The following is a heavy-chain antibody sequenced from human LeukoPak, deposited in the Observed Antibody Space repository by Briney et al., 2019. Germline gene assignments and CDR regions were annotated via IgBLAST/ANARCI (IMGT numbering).Heavy chain of an antibody. D-gene: IGHD2-15*01. V-gene: IGHV4-31*02. J-gene: IGHJ5*02. CDR2: IYYSGST. CDR1: GGSISSGGYY. Sequence: SETLSLTCTVSGGSISSGGYYWSWIRQHPGKGLEWIGYIYYSGSTYYNPSLKSRFTISVDTSKNQFSLKLSSVTAADTAVYYCARVASGVGYNWFDPWGQGTLVTVSS. CDR3: ARVASGVGYNWFDP.